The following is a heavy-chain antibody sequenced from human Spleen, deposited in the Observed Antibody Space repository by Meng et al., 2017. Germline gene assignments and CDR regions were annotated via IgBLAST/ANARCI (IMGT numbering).Heavy chain of an antibody. Sequence: SETLSLTCVVSGGSFSDYYWSWIRQPPGKGLEWIGEINHSGSTNYNPSLKSRVTISVDTSKNQFSLKLSSVTAADTAVYYCARVSRGGITMIGLIDYWGRGTLVTVSS. CDR3: ARVSRGGITMIGLIDY. J-gene: IGHJ4*02. CDR2: INHSGST. CDR1: GGSFSDYY. D-gene: IGHD3-22*01. V-gene: IGHV4-34*01.